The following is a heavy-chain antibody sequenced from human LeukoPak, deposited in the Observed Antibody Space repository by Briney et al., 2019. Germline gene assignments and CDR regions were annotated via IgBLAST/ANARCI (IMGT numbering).Heavy chain of an antibody. CDR1: GFTLRSYE. D-gene: IGHD2-2*01. Sequence: GRSLRLSCVASGFTLRSYEMNWVRQAPGKGLEWVSGISGSGGSTNYADSVKGRFTISRDNSKNTLYLQMNSLRAEDTAVYYCAKDTPYCSSTSCYEERWFDPWGQGTLVTVSS. CDR2: ISGSGGST. J-gene: IGHJ5*02. V-gene: IGHV3-23*01. CDR3: AKDTPYCSSTSCYEERWFDP.